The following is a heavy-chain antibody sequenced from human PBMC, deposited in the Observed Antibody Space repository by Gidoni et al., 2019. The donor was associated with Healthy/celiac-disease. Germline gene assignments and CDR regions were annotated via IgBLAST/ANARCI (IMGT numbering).Heavy chain of an antibody. V-gene: IGHV4-39*01. CDR1: GGSISSSRYY. CDR2: IYYSGST. J-gene: IGHJ4*02. CDR3: ARREAAAWASFDY. Sequence: QLQLQESGPGLVKPSETLSLTCTVSGGSISSSRYYWGWIRQPPGKGLEWIGSIYYSGSTYYNPSLKSRVTISVDTSKNQFSLKLSSVTAADTAVYYCARREAAAWASFDYWGQGTLVTVSS. D-gene: IGHD6-13*01.